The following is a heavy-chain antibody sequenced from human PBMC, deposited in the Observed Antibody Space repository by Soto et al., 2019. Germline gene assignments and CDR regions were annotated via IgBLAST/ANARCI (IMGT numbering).Heavy chain of an antibody. Sequence: PGGSLRLSCAASGFTFSSYAMHWVRQAPGKGLEGVAVISYDGSNKYYADSVKGRFTISRDNSKNTLYLQMNSLRAEDTAVYYWGRDIYENDYYYYGMDVWGQGTTVTVSS. CDR2: ISYDGSNK. J-gene: IGHJ6*02. CDR1: GFTFSSYA. D-gene: IGHD5-12*01. CDR3: GRDIYENDYYYYGMDV. V-gene: IGHV3-30-3*01.